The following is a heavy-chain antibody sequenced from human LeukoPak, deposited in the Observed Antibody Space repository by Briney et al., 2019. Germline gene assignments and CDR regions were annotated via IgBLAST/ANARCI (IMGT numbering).Heavy chain of an antibody. CDR1: GFTFSHYW. V-gene: IGHV3-7*01. CDR3: ARLPGNSAYHDY. Sequence: GGSLRLSCAASGFTFSHYWMTWVRQAPGKGLEWVANINQDGSTTNYLDSVKGRFTISRDNAKISLYLQMDSLRAEDTALYYCARLPGNSAYHDYWGRGTLVTVSS. D-gene: IGHD4-23*01. CDR2: INQDGSTT. J-gene: IGHJ4*02.